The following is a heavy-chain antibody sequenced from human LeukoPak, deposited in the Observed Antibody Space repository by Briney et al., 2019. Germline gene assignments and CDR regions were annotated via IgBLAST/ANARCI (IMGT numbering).Heavy chain of an antibody. V-gene: IGHV3-21*05. CDR1: GFTFSLYA. CDR3: ARDTSQPGLIDS. CDR2: INDDSSDI. Sequence: PGGSLRLSCAASGFTFSLYAMNWVRQAPGKGLEWVSYINDDSSDIHYAGSVRGRFTIPRDDARKTLYLQLSSLRVEDTAVYYCARDTSQPGLIDSWGQGTLVTVSS. D-gene: IGHD2-2*01. J-gene: IGHJ4*02.